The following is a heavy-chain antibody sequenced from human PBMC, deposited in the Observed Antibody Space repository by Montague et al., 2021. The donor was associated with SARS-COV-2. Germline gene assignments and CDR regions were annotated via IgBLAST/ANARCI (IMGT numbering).Heavy chain of an antibody. CDR2: INHSANT. J-gene: IGHJ6*02. Sequence: ETLSLTCAVYGGSLSGYYWGWIRQPPEKGLEWIGEINHSANTKYNPSLKSAVTISIDTSKNQFSLKMTSVTAADTATYYCASGIYPSGSYYNRNYYGLNIWGPGTTVIVSS. D-gene: IGHD3-10*01. CDR3: ASGIYPSGSYYNRNYYGLNI. CDR1: GGSLSGYY. V-gene: IGHV4-34*01.